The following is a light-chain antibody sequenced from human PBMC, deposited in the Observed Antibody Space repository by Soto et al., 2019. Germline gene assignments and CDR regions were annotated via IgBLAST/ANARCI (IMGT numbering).Light chain of an antibody. J-gene: IGKJ2*01. CDR1: QTTNTW. V-gene: IGKV1-5*01. Sequence: DIQMTQSPSTLSASVGDRVTITCRASQTTNTWLAWYQQKPGTAAKLLIYDASSLAGGVPSRFSGSGSGTEFTPTISILQPDVLATYYCQQYISYPYTFGQGTKVEIK. CDR2: DAS. CDR3: QQYISYPYT.